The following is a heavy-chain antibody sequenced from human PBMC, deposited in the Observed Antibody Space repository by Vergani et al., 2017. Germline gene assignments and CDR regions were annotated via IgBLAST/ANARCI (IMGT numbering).Heavy chain of an antibody. CDR1: GGSISSSSYY. D-gene: IGHD4-17*01. J-gene: IGHJ5*02. CDR3: ARKVGTTVTTIWFDR. V-gene: IGHV4-39*01. CDR2: IYYSGST. Sequence: QLQLQESGPGLVKPSETLSLTCTVSGGSISSSSYYWGWIRQPPGKGLEWIGSIYYSGSTYYNPSLKSRVTISVDTSKNQFSLKLSSVTAADTAVYYCARKVGTTVTTIWFDRWGQGTLVTVSS.